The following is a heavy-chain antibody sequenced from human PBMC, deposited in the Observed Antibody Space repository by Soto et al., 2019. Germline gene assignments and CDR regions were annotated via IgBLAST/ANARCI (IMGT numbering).Heavy chain of an antibody. CDR2: IYYSGST. D-gene: IGHD2-15*01. Sequence: PSETLSLTCTASGGSISSSSYYWGWIRQPPGKGLEWIGSIYYSGSTYYNPSLESRVTISVDTSKNQFSLKLSSVTAADTAVYYCARRTYCSGGSSYEDPFFDYWGQGTLVTVSS. V-gene: IGHV4-39*01. J-gene: IGHJ4*02. CDR1: GGSISSSSYY. CDR3: ARRTYCSGGSSYEDPFFDY.